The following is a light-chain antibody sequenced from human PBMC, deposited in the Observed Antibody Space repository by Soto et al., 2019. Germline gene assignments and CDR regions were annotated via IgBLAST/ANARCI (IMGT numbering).Light chain of an antibody. Sequence: QSVLTQPPSASGSPGQSVTISCTGTSSDGGGYNYVSWYQQHPGKAPKLMIYEVSKRPSGVPDRFSGSKSGNTASLTVSGLQAEDEADYYCSSYAGRNNLRDFGTGTKLTVL. J-gene: IGLJ1*01. CDR2: EVS. CDR1: SSDGGGYNY. V-gene: IGLV2-8*01. CDR3: SSYAGRNNLRD.